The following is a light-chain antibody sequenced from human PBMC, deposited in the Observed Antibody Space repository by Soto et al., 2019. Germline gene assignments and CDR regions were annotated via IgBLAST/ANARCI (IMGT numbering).Light chain of an antibody. CDR3: QQYGYSPRT. Sequence: EFVLTQSPGTLSLSPGERATLSCRASQTVRNNYLAWYQRKPGQAPRLLIYGASSRATGIPDRFSGSGSGTDFTLTISSLDPEDFAVYFCQQYGYSPRTFGQGTKVEIK. CDR2: GAS. CDR1: QTVRNNY. J-gene: IGKJ1*01. V-gene: IGKV3-20*01.